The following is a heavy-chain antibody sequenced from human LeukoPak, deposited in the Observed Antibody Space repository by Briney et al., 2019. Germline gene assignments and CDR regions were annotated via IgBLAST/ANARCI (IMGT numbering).Heavy chain of an antibody. V-gene: IGHV4-31*03. Sequence: PSQTLCLTCTVSGGSISSGGYYWGWIRQHPGKGLEWIGFIYPSGRTYFNPSLKSRLTMSVDTPKNHFSLKRCSLRAAYTPVYNSARGRFGGYEPPPDYGGQGPLAPVS. D-gene: IGHD5-12*01. CDR2: IYPSGRT. J-gene: IGHJ4*02. CDR1: GGSISSGGYY. CDR3: ARGRFGGYEPPPDY.